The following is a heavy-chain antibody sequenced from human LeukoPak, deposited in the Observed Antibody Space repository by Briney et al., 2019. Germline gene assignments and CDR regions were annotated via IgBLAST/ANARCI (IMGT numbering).Heavy chain of an antibody. J-gene: IGHJ4*02. D-gene: IGHD1-1*01. CDR1: GYTFAYYY. CDR2: INPNSGT. V-gene: IGHV1-2*02. CDR3: ARNRWMEY. Sequence: GASVKVSCKDSGYTFAYYYIHWVRQAPGQGLEWMGWINPNSGTNYAQKFQGRVTMTRDTSISTAYMELTRLTSDDTAVYYCARNRWMEYWGQGTLVTVSS.